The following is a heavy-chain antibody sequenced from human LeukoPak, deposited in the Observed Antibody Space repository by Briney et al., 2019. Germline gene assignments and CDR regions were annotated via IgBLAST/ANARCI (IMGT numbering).Heavy chain of an antibody. V-gene: IGHV3-74*01. J-gene: IGHJ2*01. Sequence: GGSVRLSCAASGFTFNIYWMLWVRQAPGKGLVWVSRIGTDGSSTAYADSVKGRFTVSRDNAKNSLYLQMNSLRAEDTAVYYCTRDGGPTVTADWYFDLWGRSTLVTVSS. CDR1: GFTFNIYW. CDR3: TRDGGPTVTADWYFDL. CDR2: IGTDGSST. D-gene: IGHD4-17*01.